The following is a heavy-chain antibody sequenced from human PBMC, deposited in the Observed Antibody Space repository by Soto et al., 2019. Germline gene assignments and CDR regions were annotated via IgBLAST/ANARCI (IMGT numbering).Heavy chain of an antibody. CDR1: GDSVSDGSYY. CDR2: IYYSGST. J-gene: IGHJ4*02. Sequence: SETLSLTCTVSGDSVSDGSYYWSWIRQPPGKGLEWIGYIYYSGSTNYNPSLKSRVTMSVDTSNNQFSLELNSVTGADTAVYYCARDIRGYSRSLVFWCQGILVTVFS. CDR3: ARDIRGYSRSLVF. D-gene: IGHD5-18*01. V-gene: IGHV4-61*01.